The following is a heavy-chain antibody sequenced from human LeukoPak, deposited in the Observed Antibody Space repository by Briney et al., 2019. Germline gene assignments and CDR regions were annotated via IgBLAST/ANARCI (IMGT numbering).Heavy chain of an antibody. J-gene: IGHJ4*02. Sequence: ASVKVSCKTSGYTFTNNAVHWVRQAPGQRLEFVGWINVGNGDTQYSQKSQGRVTITRDASASTAYMELSSLRSEDTAVYYCTRDMYYGSGGVFDLWGQGTLVTVSS. CDR1: GYTFTNNA. V-gene: IGHV1-3*01. CDR2: INVGNGDT. D-gene: IGHD3-10*01. CDR3: TRDMYYGSGGVFDL.